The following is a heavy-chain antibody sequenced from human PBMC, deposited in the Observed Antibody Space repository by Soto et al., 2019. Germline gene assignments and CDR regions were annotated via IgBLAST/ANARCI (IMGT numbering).Heavy chain of an antibody. J-gene: IGHJ4*02. D-gene: IGHD3-22*01. CDR1: GFTFSDYY. V-gene: IGHV3-11*01. CDR2: ISSSDNII. Sequence: QVQLVESGGGLVKTGGSLRIVCEASGFTFSDYYMSWVRQAPGKGLEWVSYISSSDNIIYYADSVKGRFTISRDNAKNSVYLQMNSLRAEDTALYFCAKMSSENYYDPVFSWGQGTLVTVSS. CDR3: AKMSSENYYDPVFS.